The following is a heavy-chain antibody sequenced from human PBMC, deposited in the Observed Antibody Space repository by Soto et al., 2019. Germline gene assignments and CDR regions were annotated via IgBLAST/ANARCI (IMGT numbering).Heavy chain of an antibody. J-gene: IGHJ6*02. CDR3: AAGLRSGYYYYGMDV. CDR2: IVVGSGNT. Sequence: ASVKVSCKASGFTFTSSAMQWVRQARGQRLEWIGWIVVGSGNTNYAQKFQERVTITRDMSTSTAYMELSSLRSEDTAVYYCAAGLRSGYYYYGMDVWGQGTTVTVSS. D-gene: IGHD3-22*01. CDR1: GFTFTSSA. V-gene: IGHV1-58*02.